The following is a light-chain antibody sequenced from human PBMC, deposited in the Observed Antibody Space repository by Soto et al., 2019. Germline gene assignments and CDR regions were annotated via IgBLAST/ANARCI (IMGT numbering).Light chain of an antibody. V-gene: IGLV2-8*01. Sequence: VLTQPPSASGSPGQSVTISCTGSSSDVGTYNYVSWYQQHPGKPPKLMIYEVSERPSGVPDRFSGSKSGNTASLTVSGLQAEDEADYFCSSYVGNNNLLFGGGTKLTVL. CDR2: EVS. CDR1: SSDVGTYNY. CDR3: SSYVGNNNLL. J-gene: IGLJ3*02.